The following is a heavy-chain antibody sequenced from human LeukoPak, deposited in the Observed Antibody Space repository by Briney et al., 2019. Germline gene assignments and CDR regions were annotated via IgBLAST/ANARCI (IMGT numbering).Heavy chain of an antibody. CDR3: ARSGSSSSIGSYFDY. CDR1: GGSTSSYY. D-gene: IGHD6-6*01. Sequence: SETLSLTCTVSGGSTSSYYWSWIRQPPGKGLEWIGYIYYSGSTNYNPSLKSRVTISVDTSKNQFSLKLSSVTAADTAVYYCARSGSSSSIGSYFDYWGQGTLVTVSS. CDR2: IYYSGST. V-gene: IGHV4-59*01. J-gene: IGHJ4*02.